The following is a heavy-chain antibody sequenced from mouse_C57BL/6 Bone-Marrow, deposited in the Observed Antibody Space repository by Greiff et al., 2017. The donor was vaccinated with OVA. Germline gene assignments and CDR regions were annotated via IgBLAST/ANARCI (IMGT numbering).Heavy chain of an antibody. CDR3: TFYGSSFYAMDY. J-gene: IGHJ4*01. Sequence: EVQVVESGAELVRPGASVKLSCTASGFNIKDYYMHWVKQRPEQGLEWIGRIDPEDGDTEYAPKFQGKATMTADTSSNTAYLQLSSLTSEDTAVYYCTFYGSSFYAMDYWGQGTSVTVSS. CDR2: IDPEDGDT. D-gene: IGHD1-1*01. CDR1: GFNIKDYY. V-gene: IGHV14-1*01.